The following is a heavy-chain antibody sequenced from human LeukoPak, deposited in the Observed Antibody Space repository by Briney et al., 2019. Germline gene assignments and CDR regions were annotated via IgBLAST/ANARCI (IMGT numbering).Heavy chain of an antibody. J-gene: IGHJ4*02. CDR1: GFTFSSYA. CDR2: INSDGSST. CDR3: ASPDSGSYYALHY. D-gene: IGHD1-26*01. Sequence: GGSLRLSCAASGFTFSSYAMSWVRQAPGKGLVWVSRINSDGSSTSYADSVKGRFTISRDNAKNTLYLQMNSLRAEDTAVYYCASPDSGSYYALHYWGQGTLVTVSS. V-gene: IGHV3-74*01.